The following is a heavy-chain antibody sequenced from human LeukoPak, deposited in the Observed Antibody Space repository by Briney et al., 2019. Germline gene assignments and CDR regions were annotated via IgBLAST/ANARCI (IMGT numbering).Heavy chain of an antibody. Sequence: ASVKVSCKASGGTFSSYAISWVRQAPGQGLEWMGGIIPIFGTANYAQRFQGRVTITADESTSTAYMELSGLRSEDTAVYYCARLGGPRYYYGMDVWGQGTTVTVSS. CDR2: IIPIFGTA. V-gene: IGHV1-69*13. CDR1: GGTFSSYA. D-gene: IGHD1-26*01. J-gene: IGHJ6*02. CDR3: ARLGGPRYYYGMDV.